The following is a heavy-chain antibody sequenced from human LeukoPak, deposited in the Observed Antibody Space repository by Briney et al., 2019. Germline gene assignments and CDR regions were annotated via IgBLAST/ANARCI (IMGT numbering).Heavy chain of an antibody. CDR3: ARHATRSFSVPWLDP. CDR2: ISASGST. Sequence: VKPSETLSLTCTVSGASISSHYWSWVRQTPGKGLEWIGYISASGSTTYDPSLKGRVTILGDTSNNQFSLRLTSVTAADTAVYYCARHATRSFSVPWLDPWGQGTLVTVSS. CDR1: GASISSHY. V-gene: IGHV4-59*08. D-gene: IGHD3-10*01. J-gene: IGHJ5*02.